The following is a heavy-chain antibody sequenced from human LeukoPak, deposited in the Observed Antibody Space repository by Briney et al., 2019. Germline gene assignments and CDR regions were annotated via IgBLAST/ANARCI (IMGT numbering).Heavy chain of an antibody. D-gene: IGHD3-10*01. Sequence: GGSLRLSCAASGFTFSSYEMNWVRQAPGKGLEWVSYISSSGSTIYYADSVKGRFTISRDNAKNSLYLQMNSLRAEDTAVYYCARLVRGVIITGGDWFDPWGQGTLVTVSS. CDR1: GFTFSSYE. CDR2: ISSSGSTI. V-gene: IGHV3-48*03. CDR3: ARLVRGVIITGGDWFDP. J-gene: IGHJ5*02.